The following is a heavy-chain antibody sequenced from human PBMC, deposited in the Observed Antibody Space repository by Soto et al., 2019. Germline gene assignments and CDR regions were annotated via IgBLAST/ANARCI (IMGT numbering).Heavy chain of an antibody. J-gene: IGHJ4*02. V-gene: IGHV4-39*01. CDR2: IFHSGRT. Sequence: QLQLQESGPGLVKSSETLSLTCTVSGASINSTSFYWGWIRQPPGKGLEWIGSIFHSGRTHYNPSLKSRVTRSVDTSRSQVSLEVGSVTAADTAVYYCVRQASKVWGAYPQATNFWGQGTLVTVSS. D-gene: IGHD3-16*02. CDR3: VRQASKVWGAYPQATNF. CDR1: GASINSTSFY.